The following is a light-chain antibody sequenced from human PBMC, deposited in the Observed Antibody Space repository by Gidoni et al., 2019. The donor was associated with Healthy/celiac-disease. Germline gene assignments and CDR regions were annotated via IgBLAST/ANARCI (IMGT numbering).Light chain of an antibody. CDR3: AAWDVSLSVWV. Sequence: QSVLPQPPSASGTPGQRVTISCSGSSSNIGSTYVYWYQQLPGTAPKLLIYRNNQRPSGVPDRFSGSKSGTSASLATSGLRSEDEADYYCAAWDVSLSVWVFGGGTKLTVL. V-gene: IGLV1-47*01. J-gene: IGLJ3*02. CDR2: RNN. CDR1: SSNIGSTY.